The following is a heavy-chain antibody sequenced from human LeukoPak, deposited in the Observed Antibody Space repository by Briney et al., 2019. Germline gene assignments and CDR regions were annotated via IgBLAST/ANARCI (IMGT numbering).Heavy chain of an antibody. D-gene: IGHD6-13*01. Sequence: GGSLRLSCAASGFTFSSYGMHWVRQAPGKGLEWVAVISYDGSNKYYADSVKGRFTISRDNSKNTLYLQMNSLRAEDTAVYYCAKDGSSWYFDYWGQGALVTVSS. CDR2: ISYDGSNK. CDR1: GFTFSSYG. J-gene: IGHJ4*02. V-gene: IGHV3-30*18. CDR3: AKDGSSWYFDY.